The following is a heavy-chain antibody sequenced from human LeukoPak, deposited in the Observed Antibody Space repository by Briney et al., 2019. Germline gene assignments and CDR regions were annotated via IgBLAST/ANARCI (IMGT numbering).Heavy chain of an antibody. Sequence: PGGSLRLSCAASGFTFSSYGTHWVRQAPGKGLEWVAVIWYDGSNKYYADSVKGRFTISRDNSKNTLYLQMNSLRAEGTAVYYCARDRSAGYSITGPIDYWGQGTLVTVSS. CDR3: ARDRSAGYSITGPIDY. CDR2: IWYDGSNK. D-gene: IGHD6-13*01. V-gene: IGHV3-33*01. J-gene: IGHJ4*02. CDR1: GFTFSSYG.